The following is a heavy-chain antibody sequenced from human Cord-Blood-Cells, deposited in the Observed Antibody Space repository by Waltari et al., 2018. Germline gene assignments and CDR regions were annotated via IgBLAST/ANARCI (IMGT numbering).Heavy chain of an antibody. V-gene: IGHV4-38-2*01. D-gene: IGHD3-3*01. J-gene: IGHJ4*02. CDR1: GYSISSGYY. CDR3: ARIEAYDFWSGYFDY. Sequence: QVQLQESGPGLVKPSETLSLTCAVSGYSISSGYYWGWIRQPPGKGLEWIGSIYHSGSTYYNPSLNSRVTISVDTSKNQFSLKLSSVTAADTAVYYCARIEAYDFWSGYFDYWGQGTLVTVSS. CDR2: IYHSGST.